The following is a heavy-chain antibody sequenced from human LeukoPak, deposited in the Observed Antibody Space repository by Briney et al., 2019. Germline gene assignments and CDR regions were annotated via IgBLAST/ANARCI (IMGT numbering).Heavy chain of an antibody. D-gene: IGHD4-17*01. CDR1: GFTFSSYS. J-gene: IGHJ4*02. CDR2: ISSSSSYI. Sequence: GGSLRLSCAASGFTFSSYSMNWVRQAPGKGLEWVSSISSSSSYIYYADSVKGRFTISRDNAKNSLYLQMNSLRAEDTAVYYCARAPGDYYSDYWGQGTLVTVSS. V-gene: IGHV3-21*01. CDR3: ARAPGDYYSDY.